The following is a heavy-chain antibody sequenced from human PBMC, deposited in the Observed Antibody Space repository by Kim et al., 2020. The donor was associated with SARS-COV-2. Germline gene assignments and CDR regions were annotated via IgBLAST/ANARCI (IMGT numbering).Heavy chain of an antibody. J-gene: IGHJ6*02. Sequence: GESLKISCKGSGYSFTSYWISWVRQMPGKGLEWMGRIDPSDSYTNYSPSFQGHVTISADKSISTAYLQWSSLKASDTAMYYCATTGVVPAATPYYGMDVWGQGTTVTVSS. CDR1: GYSFTSYW. V-gene: IGHV5-10-1*01. CDR3: ATTGVVPAATPYYGMDV. CDR2: IDPSDSYT. D-gene: IGHD2-2*01.